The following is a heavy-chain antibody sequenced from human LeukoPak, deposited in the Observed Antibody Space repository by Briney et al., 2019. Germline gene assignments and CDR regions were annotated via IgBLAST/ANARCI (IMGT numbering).Heavy chain of an antibody. Sequence: GGSLRLSCAASGFTFSSYGMHWVRQAPGKGLEWVAFIRYDGSNKYYADSVKGRFTISRDNSKNTLHLQMNSLRAEDTAVYYCAASSSSVLYYFDYWGQGTLVTVSS. CDR2: IRYDGSNK. D-gene: IGHD6-6*01. CDR3: AASSSSVLYYFDY. V-gene: IGHV3-30*02. CDR1: GFTFSSYG. J-gene: IGHJ4*02.